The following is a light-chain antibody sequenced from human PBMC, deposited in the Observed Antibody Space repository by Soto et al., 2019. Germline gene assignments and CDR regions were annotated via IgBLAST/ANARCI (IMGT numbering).Light chain of an antibody. CDR2: DVN. V-gene: IGLV2-11*01. CDR3: CSYAGSYTWV. J-gene: IGLJ3*02. CDR1: SSDVGFYNY. Sequence: QSVLTQPHSVSGSPGQSVTISCTRTSSDVGFYNYVSCYQQPAGKATKLMIYDVNKRPSGVPDRFSGSKSCNTSSLTTSWRLDADEDAYYCCSYAGSYTWVFGGGTKLTVL.